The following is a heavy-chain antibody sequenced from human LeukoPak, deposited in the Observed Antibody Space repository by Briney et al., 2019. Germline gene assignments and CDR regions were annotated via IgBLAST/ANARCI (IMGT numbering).Heavy chain of an antibody. CDR2: IIPILGIA. J-gene: IGHJ4*02. Sequence: ASVKVSFKASGGTFSSYAISWVRQAPGQGLEWMGRIIPILGIANYAQKFQGRVTITADKSTSTAYMELSSLRSEDTAVYYCASMYSSGWYYFDYWGQGTLVTVSS. D-gene: IGHD6-19*01. V-gene: IGHV1-69*04. CDR1: GGTFSSYA. CDR3: ASMYSSGWYYFDY.